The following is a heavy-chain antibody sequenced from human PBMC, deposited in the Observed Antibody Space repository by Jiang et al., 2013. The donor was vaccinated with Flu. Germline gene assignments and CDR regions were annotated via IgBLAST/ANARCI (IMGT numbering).Heavy chain of an antibody. CDR3: AREVVGATDWFDP. CDR2: IWYDGSNK. V-gene: IGHV3-33*01. CDR1: GFTFSSYG. Sequence: VQLVESGGGVVQPGRSLRLSCAASGFTFSSYGMHWVRQAPGKGLEWVAVIWYDGSNKYYADSVKGRFTISRDNSKNTLYLQMNSLRAEDTAVYYCAREVVGATDWFDPWGQGTLVTVSS. J-gene: IGHJ5*02. D-gene: IGHD1-26*01.